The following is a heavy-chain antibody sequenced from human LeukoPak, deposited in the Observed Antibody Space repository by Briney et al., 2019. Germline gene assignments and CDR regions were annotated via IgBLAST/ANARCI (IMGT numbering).Heavy chain of an antibody. J-gene: IGHJ4*02. D-gene: IGHD6-19*01. CDR1: GYTFTGHA. Sequence: ASVKVSCKASGYTFTGHAMNWVRQAPGQGPEWMGYINTKTGNPTYAQGFTGLFLQISSLKPEDTGVYYCAKGGWVAVTGMDSWGQGTLVTVSS. CDR3: AKGGWVAVTGMDS. V-gene: IGHV7-4-1*02. CDR2: INTKTGNP.